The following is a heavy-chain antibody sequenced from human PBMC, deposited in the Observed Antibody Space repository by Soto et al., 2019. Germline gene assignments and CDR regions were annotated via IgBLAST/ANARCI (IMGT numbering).Heavy chain of an antibody. CDR1: GYSFTSYW. CDR3: ARHPRFFGGADSSEAAFDI. J-gene: IGHJ3*02. D-gene: IGHD3-22*01. V-gene: IGHV5-51*01. CDR2: IYPGDSDT. Sequence: PGESLKISCKGSGYSFTSYWIGWVRQMPGKGLEWMGIIYPGDSDTRYSPSFQGQVTISADKSISTAYLQWSSLKASDTAMYYCARHPRFFGGADSSEAAFDIWGQGTMVTVSS.